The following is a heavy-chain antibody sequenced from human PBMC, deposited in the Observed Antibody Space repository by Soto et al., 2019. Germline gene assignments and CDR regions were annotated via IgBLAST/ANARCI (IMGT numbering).Heavy chain of an antibody. J-gene: IGHJ6*02. Sequence: EVQLLESGGGLVQPGGSLRLSCAASGFTFSSYAMKWVRKAPGKGLVWVSLIGESGTPTYYADSVKGRFTISRDNSGNTLFLEMYSLRAEDTAVYYCARYIPGVRYYGMDVWGQGTTVTVSS. V-gene: IGHV3-23*01. CDR3: ARYIPGVRYYGMDV. CDR1: GFTFSSYA. D-gene: IGHD2-2*01. CDR2: IGESGTPT.